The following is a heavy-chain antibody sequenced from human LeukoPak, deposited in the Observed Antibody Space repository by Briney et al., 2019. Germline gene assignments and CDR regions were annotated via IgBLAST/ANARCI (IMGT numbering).Heavy chain of an antibody. Sequence: SQTLSLTCTVYGGSISSGSYYWSWIRQPAGKVLEWIGRIYTSGSTNYNPCLKSRVTISVDTSKNQFSLKLSSVTAADTAVYYCARDPWYYDSSGIWGQGTMVTVSS. CDR1: GGSISSGSYY. CDR3: ARDPWYYDSSGI. J-gene: IGHJ3*02. V-gene: IGHV4-61*02. CDR2: IYTSGST. D-gene: IGHD3-22*01.